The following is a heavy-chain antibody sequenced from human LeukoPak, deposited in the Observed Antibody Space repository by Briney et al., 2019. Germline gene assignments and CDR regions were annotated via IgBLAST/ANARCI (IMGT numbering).Heavy chain of an antibody. Sequence: SETLSLTCAVYGGSFSGYYWSWIRQPPGKGLEWIGEINHSGSTNYNPSLKSRVTISVDTSKNQFSLKLSSVTAADTAVYYCARGRLGYSSGWSNFDYWGQGTLVTVSS. CDR3: ARGRLGYSSGWSNFDY. V-gene: IGHV4-34*01. CDR1: GGSFSGYY. CDR2: INHSGST. D-gene: IGHD6-19*01. J-gene: IGHJ4*02.